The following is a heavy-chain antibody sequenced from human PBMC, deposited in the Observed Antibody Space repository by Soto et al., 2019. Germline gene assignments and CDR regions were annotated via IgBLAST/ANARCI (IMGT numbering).Heavy chain of an antibody. CDR3: ARRKTVTTGHYYYYIDV. V-gene: IGHV3-30*03. CDR2: ISYDGNDK. Sequence: QVQLVESGGGVVRPGRSLRLSCVASEFSFSAHGMHWVRLAPGKGLQWVAVISYDGNDKYYADSVKGRFTISRDDSKNTLYLQMNSLRREDTAIYYCARRKTVTTGHYYYYIDVWGKGTTVTVSS. J-gene: IGHJ6*03. D-gene: IGHD4-17*01. CDR1: EFSFSAHG.